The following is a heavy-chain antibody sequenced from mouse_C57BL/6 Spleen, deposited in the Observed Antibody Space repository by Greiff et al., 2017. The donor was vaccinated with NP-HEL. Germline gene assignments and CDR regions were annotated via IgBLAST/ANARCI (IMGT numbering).Heavy chain of an antibody. CDR1: GYTFTSYW. Sequence: QVQLQQPGAELVKPGASVKMSCKASGYTFTSYWITWVKQRPGQGLEWIGDIYPGSGSTNYNEKFKSKATLTVDTSSSTAYMQRSSLTSEDSAVYYCARDDSRLLRNWYFDVWGTRTTVTVSS. J-gene: IGHJ1*03. V-gene: IGHV1-55*01. CDR3: ARDDSRLLRNWYFDV. D-gene: IGHD1-1*01. CDR2: IYPGSGST.